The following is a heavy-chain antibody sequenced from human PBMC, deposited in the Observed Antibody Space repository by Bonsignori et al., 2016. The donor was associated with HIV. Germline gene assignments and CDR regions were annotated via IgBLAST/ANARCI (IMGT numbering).Heavy chain of an antibody. J-gene: IGHJ4*02. Sequence: GGSLRLSCAASGFTFSSYDMSWVRQAPGKGLEWVSLITGNSGRVEYADSVKGRFTISRDNSKNTLYLQMESLRVEDTALYYCAKGRDSRENYIGHFDHWGQGTPVTVSS. CDR1: GFTFSSYD. CDR3: AKGRDSRENYIGHFDH. CDR2: ITGNSGRV. D-gene: IGHD1-7*01. V-gene: IGHV3-23*01.